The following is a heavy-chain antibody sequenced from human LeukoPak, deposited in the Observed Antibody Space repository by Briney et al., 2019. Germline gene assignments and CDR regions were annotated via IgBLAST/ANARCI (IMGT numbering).Heavy chain of an antibody. CDR2: IYHSGST. CDR3: PRSGKSDFDY. D-gene: IGHD1-14*01. CDR1: GYSISSGYY. Sequence: PSETLSLTCAVSGYSISSGYYWGWIRQPPGKGLEWIGSIYHSGSTYYNPSLKSRVTISVDTSKNQFSLKLSSVTAADTAVYFCPRSGKSDFDYWGQGTLVTVSS. J-gene: IGHJ4*02. V-gene: IGHV4-38-2*01.